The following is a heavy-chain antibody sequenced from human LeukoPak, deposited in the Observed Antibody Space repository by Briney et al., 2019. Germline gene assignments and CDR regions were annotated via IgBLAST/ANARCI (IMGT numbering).Heavy chain of an antibody. CDR2: IHLSGST. V-gene: IGHV4-31*03. CDR3: ARATQDTTLRSMDG. D-gene: IGHD1-26*01. Sequence: PSQTLSLTCTVSGGSINSGGCFWSWIRQHPGKGLEWIAYIHLSGSTYYNPSLKSRLTISIDTSKNQFFLQLSSVTAADTAVYYCARATQDTTLRSMDGWGQGTTVTVS. CDR1: GGSINSGGCF. J-gene: IGHJ6*02.